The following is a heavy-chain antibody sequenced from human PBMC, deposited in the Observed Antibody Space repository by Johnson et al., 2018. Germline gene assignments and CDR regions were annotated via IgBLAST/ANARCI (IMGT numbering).Heavy chain of an antibody. Sequence: VQLVESGGSLVQPGGSLRLSCSASGITVSSNYMTWVRQAPGEGLAWVSVISSGGDTYYIDSVKGRFTISRDNSKNTVYLQMNTVRTEDTALYYCATDSRGTRGLWGWGQGTLVTVSS. J-gene: IGHJ3*01. CDR3: ATDSRGTRGLWG. CDR1: GITVSSNY. V-gene: IGHV3-66*02. D-gene: IGHD3-16*01. CDR2: ISSGGDT.